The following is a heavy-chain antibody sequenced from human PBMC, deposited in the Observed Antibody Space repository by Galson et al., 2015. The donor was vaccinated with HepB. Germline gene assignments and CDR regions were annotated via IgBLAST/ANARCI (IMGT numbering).Heavy chain of an antibody. V-gene: IGHV3-30*03. J-gene: IGHJ4*02. Sequence: SLRLSCAASGFTFSSYGMHWVRQAPGKGLEWVAVISYDGRNKYYADSVKGRFTISRDNSKNTLYLQMNSLRGEDTAVYYCARGPGGQWFDNWGQGTLVTVSS. CDR2: ISYDGRNK. CDR3: ARGPGGQWFDN. D-gene: IGHD6-19*01. CDR1: GFTFSSYG.